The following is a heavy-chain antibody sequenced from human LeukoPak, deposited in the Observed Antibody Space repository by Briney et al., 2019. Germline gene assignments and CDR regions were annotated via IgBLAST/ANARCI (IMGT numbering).Heavy chain of an antibody. D-gene: IGHD1-1*01. J-gene: IGHJ4*02. Sequence: GGSLRLSCAASGFTFSSYWMSWVRQAPGKGLEWVSYISSSGSTIYYADSVKGRFTISRDNAKNSLYLQMNSLRAEDTAVYYCARVGTGISSYFDYWGQGTLVTVSS. CDR3: ARVGTGISSYFDY. CDR2: ISSSGSTI. CDR1: GFTFSSYW. V-gene: IGHV3-48*04.